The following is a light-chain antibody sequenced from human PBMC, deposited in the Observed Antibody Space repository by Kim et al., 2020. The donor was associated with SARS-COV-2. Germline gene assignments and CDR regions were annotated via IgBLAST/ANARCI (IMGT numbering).Light chain of an antibody. J-gene: IGLJ3*02. CDR2: DDN. Sequence: KTVTISCTGSSGSIASNYVQWYQQRPRSAATTVIYDDNQRPSGVPDRFSGSIDSSSNSVPLTTSGLKTEDEAYYYWQSYDSSNHGVFGGGTQLTVL. V-gene: IGLV6-57*02. CDR1: SGSIASNY. CDR3: QSYDSSNHGV.